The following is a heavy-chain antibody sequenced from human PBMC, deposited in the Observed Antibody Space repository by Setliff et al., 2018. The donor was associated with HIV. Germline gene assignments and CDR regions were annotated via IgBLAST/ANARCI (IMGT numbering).Heavy chain of an antibody. CDR1: GGSFSGYY. Sequence: ETLSLTCAVYGGSFSGYYWSWIRQPPGKGLEWIGEINHSGSTNYNPSLKSRVTVSVDTSKNQFSLKLSSVTAADTAVYFCARGYPGIAVAGLTYYYYYYMDVWGKGTTVTVSS. J-gene: IGHJ6*03. V-gene: IGHV4-34*01. CDR2: INHSGST. D-gene: IGHD6-19*01. CDR3: ARGYPGIAVAGLTYYYYYYMDV.